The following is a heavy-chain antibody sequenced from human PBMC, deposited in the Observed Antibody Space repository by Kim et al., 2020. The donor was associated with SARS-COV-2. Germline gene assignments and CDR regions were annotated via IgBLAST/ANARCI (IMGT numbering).Heavy chain of an antibody. V-gene: IGHV3-21*01. D-gene: IGHD3-10*01. CDR1: GFTFSSYS. J-gene: IGHJ6*02. CDR2: ISSSSSYI. CDR3: ARDRDRGVIFESLPSYYYYGMDV. Sequence: GGSLRLSCAASGFTFSSYSMNWVRQAPGKGLEWVSSISSSSSYIDYADSVKGRFTISRDNAKNSMYLQMNSLRAEDTAVYYCARDRDRGVIFESLPSYYYYGMDVGGQGTTVTVS.